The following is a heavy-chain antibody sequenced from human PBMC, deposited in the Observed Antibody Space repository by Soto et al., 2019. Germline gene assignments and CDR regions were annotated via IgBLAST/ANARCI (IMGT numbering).Heavy chain of an antibody. Sequence: QVQLQESGPGLVKPSETLSLTCTVSSGSRSTYYWGWIRQAPRKELEWIGHIYSSGRTSYYPSLKNRVTVSVDTSRNQVSRNLSSVTAADTVVDYCTRATSNVLGDYYYGLDVWGRGTTVTVSS. CDR1: SGSRSTYY. D-gene: IGHD5-12*01. J-gene: IGHJ6*02. V-gene: IGHV4-59*01. CDR2: IYSSGRT. CDR3: TRATSNVLGDYYYGLDV.